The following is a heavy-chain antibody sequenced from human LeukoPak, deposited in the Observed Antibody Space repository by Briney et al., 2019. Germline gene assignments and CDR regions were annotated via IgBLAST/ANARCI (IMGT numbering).Heavy chain of an antibody. CDR1: GFTFSSYA. CDR2: IYSGGST. Sequence: GGSLRLSCAASGFTFSSYAMHWVRQVPGKGLEWVSVIYSGGSTYYADSVKGRFTISRDNSKNTLYLQMNSLRAEDTAVYYCARVASGSYYFNYGMDVWGQGTTVTVSS. J-gene: IGHJ6*02. D-gene: IGHD1-26*01. V-gene: IGHV3-53*01. CDR3: ARVASGSYYFNYGMDV.